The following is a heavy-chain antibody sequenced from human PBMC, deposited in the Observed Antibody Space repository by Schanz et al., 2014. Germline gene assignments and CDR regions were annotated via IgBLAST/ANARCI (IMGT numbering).Heavy chain of an antibody. Sequence: EVQLVESGGGLVKPGGSLRLSCAASGFTFSSYGMHWVRQAPGKGLEWVSYISGTTTYTNYADSVKGRFTISRDNARNSLYLHMNTLGAEDTAVYYCARPRFDYGEVDYWGQGTLVTVSS. CDR2: ISGTTTYT. V-gene: IGHV3-21*05. J-gene: IGHJ4*02. CDR3: ARPRFDYGEVDY. CDR1: GFTFSSYG. D-gene: IGHD4-17*01.